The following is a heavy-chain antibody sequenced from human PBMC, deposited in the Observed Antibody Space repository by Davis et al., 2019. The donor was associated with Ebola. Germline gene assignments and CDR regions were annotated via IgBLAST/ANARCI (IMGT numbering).Heavy chain of an antibody. CDR2: IYYSGST. CDR3: ARLASRGWDTKYWYFDL. J-gene: IGHJ2*01. V-gene: IGHV4-30-4*01. D-gene: IGHD6-19*01. CDR1: GGSISSGDYY. Sequence: MPSETLSLTCTVSGGSISSGDYYWSWIRQPPGKGLEWIGYIYYSGSTYYNPSLKSRVTISVDTSKNQFSLNLSSVTAADTAVYYCARLASRGWDTKYWYFDLWGRGTLITVSS.